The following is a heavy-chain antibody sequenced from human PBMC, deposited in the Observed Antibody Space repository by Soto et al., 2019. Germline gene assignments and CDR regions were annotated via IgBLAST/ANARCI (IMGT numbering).Heavy chain of an antibody. J-gene: IGHJ6*02. V-gene: IGHV4-59*01. Sequence: SETLSLTCTVSGGSISSYYWSWIRQPPGKGLEWIGYIYYSGSTNYNPSLKSRVTISVDTSKNQFSLKLSSVTAADTAVYYCARDAKQQSDGGYYYYEMDVWGQGTTVTVS. CDR2: IYYSGST. D-gene: IGHD3-16*01. CDR1: GGSISSYY. CDR3: ARDAKQQSDGGYYYYEMDV.